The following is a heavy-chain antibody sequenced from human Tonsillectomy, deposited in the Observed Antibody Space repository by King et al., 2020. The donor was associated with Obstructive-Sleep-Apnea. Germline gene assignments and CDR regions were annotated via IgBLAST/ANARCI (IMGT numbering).Heavy chain of an antibody. D-gene: IGHD5-18*01. Sequence: VKLVESGGGLVQPGGSLRLSCAPSGFTFSVYAMTWVRQAPGKGLEWVSGTNAGGDTYYADSVKGRFTISRDNSKNTLYLQMNSLRAEDTAVYYCAKDSPVDTSLVYGMDVWGQGTTVTVSS. CDR2: TNAGGDT. CDR3: AKDSPVDTSLVYGMDV. J-gene: IGHJ6*02. CDR1: GFTFSVYA. V-gene: IGHV3-23*04.